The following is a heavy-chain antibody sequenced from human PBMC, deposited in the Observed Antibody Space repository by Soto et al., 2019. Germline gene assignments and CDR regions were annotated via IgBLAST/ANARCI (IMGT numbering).Heavy chain of an antibody. CDR1: GFSLSTTGVA. J-gene: IGHJ6*03. Sequence: QITLKESGPPLVKPTQTLTLTCTFSGFSLSTTGVAVGWIRQPPGKALEWLGFIYWDDEKRYSPSLKSRPTITKDTSKNQVVLTMTNMDPVDTATYYCAHVGYTNDYYNPLDVWGQGTTVTVSS. V-gene: IGHV2-5*02. D-gene: IGHD6-13*01. CDR2: IYWDDEK. CDR3: AHVGYTNDYYNPLDV.